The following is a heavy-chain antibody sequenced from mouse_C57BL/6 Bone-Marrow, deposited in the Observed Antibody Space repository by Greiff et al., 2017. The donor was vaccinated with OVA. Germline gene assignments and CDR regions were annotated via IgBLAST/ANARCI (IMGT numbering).Heavy chain of an antibody. V-gene: IGHV1-55*01. Sequence: QVHVKQSGAELVKPGASVKMSCKASGYTFTSYWITWVKQRPGQGLEWIGDIYPGSGSTNYNEKFKSKATLTVDTSSSTAYMQLSSLTSEDSAVYYCARNHYGSSSYFDYWGQGTTLTVSS. D-gene: IGHD1-1*01. J-gene: IGHJ2*01. CDR3: ARNHYGSSSYFDY. CDR2: IYPGSGST. CDR1: GYTFTSYW.